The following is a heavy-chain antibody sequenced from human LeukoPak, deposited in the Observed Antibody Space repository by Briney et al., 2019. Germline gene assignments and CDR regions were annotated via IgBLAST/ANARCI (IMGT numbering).Heavy chain of an antibody. CDR2: ISAYNGNT. Sequence: ASVKVSCKTSGYTFTVYYMHWVRQAPGQGLEWMGWISAYNGNTNYAQKLQGRVTMTTDTSTSTAYMELRSLRSDDTAVYYCARFNWNYGLYCFDYWGQGTLVTVSS. J-gene: IGHJ4*02. CDR3: ARFNWNYGLYCFDY. V-gene: IGHV1-18*04. CDR1: GYTFTVYY. D-gene: IGHD1-7*01.